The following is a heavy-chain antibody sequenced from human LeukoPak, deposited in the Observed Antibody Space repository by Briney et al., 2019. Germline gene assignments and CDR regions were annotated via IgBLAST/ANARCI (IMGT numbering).Heavy chain of an antibody. CDR3: ARGQSRGPWFDP. D-gene: IGHD3-10*01. J-gene: IGHJ5*02. V-gene: IGHV4-30-2*01. CDR2: IYHSGST. Sequence: PSETLSLTCTVSGGSISSGGYYWSWIRQPPGKGLEWIGYIYHSGSTYYNPSLKSRVTISVDTSKNQFSLKLSSVTAADTAVYYCARGQSRGPWFDPWGQGTLVTVSS. CDR1: GGSISSGGYY.